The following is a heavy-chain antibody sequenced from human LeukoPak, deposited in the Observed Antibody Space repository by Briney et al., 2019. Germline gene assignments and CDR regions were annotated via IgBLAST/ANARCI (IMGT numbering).Heavy chain of an antibody. Sequence: ASVKVSCKASGYTFTSYGISWVRQAPGQGLEWMGWISAYNGNTNYAQKLQGRVTMTTDTSTSTAYMELRSLRSDDTAVYYCARETSEQGIVVVPAAMLGAFDIWGQGTMVTVSS. CDR3: ARETSEQGIVVVPAAMLGAFDI. CDR1: GYTFTSYG. CDR2: ISAYNGNT. J-gene: IGHJ3*02. D-gene: IGHD2-2*01. V-gene: IGHV1-18*01.